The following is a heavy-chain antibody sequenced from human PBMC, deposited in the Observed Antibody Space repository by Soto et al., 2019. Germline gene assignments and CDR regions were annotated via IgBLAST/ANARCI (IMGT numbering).Heavy chain of an antibody. CDR1: GGTFSSYA. J-gene: IGHJ4*02. CDR2: IIPIFGTA. D-gene: IGHD6-19*01. CDR3: AIPPPKYSSGSPDY. Sequence: SVKVSCKASGGTFSSYAISWVRQAPGQGLEWMGGIIPIFGTANYAQKFQGRVTITADESTSTAYMELSRLRSEDTAVYYCAIPPPKYSSGSPDYWGQGTLVTVSS. V-gene: IGHV1-69*13.